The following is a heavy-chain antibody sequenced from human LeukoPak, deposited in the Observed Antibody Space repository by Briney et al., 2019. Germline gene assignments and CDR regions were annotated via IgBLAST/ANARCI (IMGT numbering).Heavy chain of an antibody. CDR2: FDPEDGET. CDR1: GYTLTELS. D-gene: IGHD3-10*02. J-gene: IGHJ4*02. CDR3: ATDVRGKQHMINFDY. V-gene: IGHV1-24*01. Sequence: ASVKVSCKVSGYTLTELSMHWVRQAPGKGLEWMGGFDPEDGETIYAQKFQGRVTMTEDTSTDTAYMELSSLRSEDTAVYYCATDVRGKQHMINFDYWGQGTLVTVSS.